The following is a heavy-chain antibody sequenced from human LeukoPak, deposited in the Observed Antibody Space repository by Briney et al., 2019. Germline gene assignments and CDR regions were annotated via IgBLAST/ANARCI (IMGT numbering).Heavy chain of an antibody. D-gene: IGHD3-10*01. CDR3: ARDYRVRGVIKAFDY. V-gene: IGHV4-39*07. J-gene: IGHJ4*02. CDR1: GGSISSSSYY. Sequence: SETLSLTCTVSGGSISSSSYYWGWIRQPPGKGLEWIGSIYYSGSTYYNPSLKSRVTISVDTSKNQFSLKLSSVTAADTAVYYCARDYRVRGVIKAFDYWGQGTLVTVSS. CDR2: IYYSGST.